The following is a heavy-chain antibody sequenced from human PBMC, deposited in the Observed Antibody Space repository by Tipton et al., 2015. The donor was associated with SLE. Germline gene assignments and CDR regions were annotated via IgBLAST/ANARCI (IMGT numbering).Heavy chain of an antibody. CDR1: GGSISGDY. Sequence: TLSLTCAVYGGSISGDYWSWIRQPPGKGLEWIGEISDSEITDYNPSLKSRVTISVDTSKNQFSLKLSSVTAADTAVYYCAREGVEQWLAFAGEVPYSYYMDVWDKGTTVTVSS. J-gene: IGHJ6*03. CDR3: AREGVEQWLAFAGEVPYSYYMDV. V-gene: IGHV4-34*01. CDR2: ISDSEIT. D-gene: IGHD6-19*01.